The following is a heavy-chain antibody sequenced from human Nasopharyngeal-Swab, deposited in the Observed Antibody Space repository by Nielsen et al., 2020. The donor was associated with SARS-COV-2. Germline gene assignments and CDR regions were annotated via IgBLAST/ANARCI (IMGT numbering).Heavy chain of an antibody. Sequence: GGSLRLSCAASGFTFSSHSMNWVRQAPGKGLEWVSYISSSGSTIYYADSVKGRFTISRDNAKNSLYLQMNSLRAEDTAVYYCARDGYSSSWYGAPREFDYWGQGTLVTVSS. V-gene: IGHV3-48*04. D-gene: IGHD6-13*01. CDR1: GFTFSSHS. J-gene: IGHJ4*02. CDR2: ISSSGSTI. CDR3: ARDGYSSSWYGAPREFDY.